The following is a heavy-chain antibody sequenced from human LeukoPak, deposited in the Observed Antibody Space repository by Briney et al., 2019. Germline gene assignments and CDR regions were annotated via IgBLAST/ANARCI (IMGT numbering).Heavy chain of an antibody. V-gene: IGHV3-7*01. CDR2: TKQDGSEK. D-gene: IGHD3-16*02. J-gene: IGHJ4*02. Sequence: GGSLRLSCAASGFTFSSYWMSWVRQAPGKGLGWVANTKQDGSEKYYVDSVKGRFTISRDNAKNSLYLQMNSLRAEDTAVYYCARDLVIFADLSEKELGYWGQGTLVTVSS. CDR3: ARDLVIFADLSEKELGY. CDR1: GFTFSSYW.